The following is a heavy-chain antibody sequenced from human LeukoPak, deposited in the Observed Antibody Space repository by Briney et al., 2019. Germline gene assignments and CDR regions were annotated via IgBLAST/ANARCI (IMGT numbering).Heavy chain of an antibody. V-gene: IGHV4-59*01. D-gene: IGHD3-3*01. Sequence: SETLSLTCTVSGGSISSYYWSWIRQPPGKGLEWIGYIYYSGSTNYNPSLKSRVTISVDTSKNQFSLKLSSVTAADTAVYYCAKEDVRFLEWLLSVGPDYWGQGTLVTVSS. CDR2: IYYSGST. J-gene: IGHJ4*02. CDR1: GGSISSYY. CDR3: AKEDVRFLEWLLSVGPDY.